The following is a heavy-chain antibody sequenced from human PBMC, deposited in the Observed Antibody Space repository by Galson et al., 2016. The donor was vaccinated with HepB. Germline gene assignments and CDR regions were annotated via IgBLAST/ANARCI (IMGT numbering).Heavy chain of an antibody. Sequence: SLRLSCATSGFTFNNYGINWVRRAPGKGLEWVAVISYDGNNRHYADAVKGRFTISRDSSTNTVYLQMNSLRADDTAVYFCARDRGLLHYYYGMDVWGQGTTVTVSS. V-gene: IGHV3-33*08. D-gene: IGHD4-17*01. J-gene: IGHJ6*02. CDR1: GFTFNNYG. CDR2: ISYDGNNR. CDR3: ARDRGLLHYYYGMDV.